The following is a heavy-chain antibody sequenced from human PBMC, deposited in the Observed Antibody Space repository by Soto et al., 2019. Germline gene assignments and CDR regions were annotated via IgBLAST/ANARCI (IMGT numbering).Heavy chain of an antibody. CDR2: MYHSGSP. J-gene: IGHJ5*02. CDR1: GGSISSTNW. V-gene: IGHV4-4*02. CDR3: ATLPPRMELAVLPITT. Sequence: QVQLRQSGPGLVKPSGTLSLSCAVSGGSISSTNWWSWVRQSPGKGLEWIGEMYHSGSPTYTPSLRGRVTMSVDKSNNQFSLQLRYVTAADTAVYYCATLPPRMELAVLPITTWGQGPRVTVSA. D-gene: IGHD1-7*01.